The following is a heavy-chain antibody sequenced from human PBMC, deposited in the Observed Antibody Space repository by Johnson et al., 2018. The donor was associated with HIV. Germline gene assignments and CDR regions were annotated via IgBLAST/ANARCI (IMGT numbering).Heavy chain of an antibody. Sequence: QMLLVESGGGVVQPGRSLRLSCAASGFTFSSYGMHWVRQAPGKGLEWVAVISYDGSNKYYADSRKGRFTISRDNSKNTLYLQMNSLRVEDTAVYYCARDAAKLEEDDAFDIWGQGTMVTVSS. CDR1: GFTFSSYG. D-gene: IGHD1-1*01. CDR2: ISYDGSNK. CDR3: ARDAAKLEEDDAFDI. J-gene: IGHJ3*02. V-gene: IGHV3-30*03.